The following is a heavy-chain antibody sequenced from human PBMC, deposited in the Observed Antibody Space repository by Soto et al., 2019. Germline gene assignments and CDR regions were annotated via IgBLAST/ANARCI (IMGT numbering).Heavy chain of an antibody. CDR3: TTYPPRDAVRVFV. CDR1: GFTFSTYW. V-gene: IGHV3-7*01. Sequence: GGSLRLSCAASGFTFSTYWMSWVRLTPGKGLEWVANIKQDGTEKYYVDSVRGRLTVSRDNAKSSLYLQMTSLRVEDTAVYYCTTYPPRDAVRVFVWGQGTTVTVFS. CDR2: IKQDGTEK. D-gene: IGHD4-17*01. J-gene: IGHJ6*02.